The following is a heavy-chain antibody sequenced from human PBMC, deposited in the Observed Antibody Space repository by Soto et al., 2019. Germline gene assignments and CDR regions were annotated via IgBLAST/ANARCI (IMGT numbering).Heavy chain of an antibody. CDR2: INHSGST. D-gene: IGHD3-3*01. V-gene: IGHV4-34*01. CDR1: GGSFSGSY. CDR3: ARGPTQLRFLEWLSQGYGMDV. Sequence: SETLSLTCAVYGGSFSGSYWSWIRQPPGKGLEWIGEINHSGSTNYNPSLKSRVTISVDTSKNQFSLKLSSVTAADTAVYYCARGPTQLRFLEWLSQGYGMDVWGQETTVTVSS. J-gene: IGHJ6*02.